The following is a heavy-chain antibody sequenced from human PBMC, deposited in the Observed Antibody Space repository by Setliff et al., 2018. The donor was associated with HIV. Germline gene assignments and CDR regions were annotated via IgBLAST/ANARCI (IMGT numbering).Heavy chain of an antibody. Sequence: PSETLSLTCTVSGGSITSDRHYWSWIRQPAGKGLEWIGNRYTGNTYYNPSLKSRVTISVDTSKNQFSLKLSSVTAADTAVYYCASGRGAKGGYDYFGSWGQGTLVTVSS. D-gene: IGHD5-12*01. CDR3: ASGRGAKGGYDYFGS. V-gene: IGHV4-39*01. J-gene: IGHJ4*02. CDR1: GGSITSDRHY. CDR2: RYTGNT.